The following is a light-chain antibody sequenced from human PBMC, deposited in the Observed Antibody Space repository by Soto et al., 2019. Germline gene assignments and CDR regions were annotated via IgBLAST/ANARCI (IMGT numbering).Light chain of an antibody. J-gene: IGLJ2*01. CDR3: LLSDSGARV. CDR1: TGAVTSGHY. V-gene: IGLV7-46*01. CDR2: DTS. Sequence: QAVVTQEPSLTVSPGGTVTLTCGSSTGAVTSGHYPYWFQQKPGQAPRTLIYDTSNKHSWTPAWFSGSLLGGKAALTLSGVQPEGEAEYDGLLSDSGARVFGGGTKLAVL.